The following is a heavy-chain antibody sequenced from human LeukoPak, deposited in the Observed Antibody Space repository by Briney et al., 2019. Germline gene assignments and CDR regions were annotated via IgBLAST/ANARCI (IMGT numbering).Heavy chain of an antibody. J-gene: IGHJ1*01. V-gene: IGHV3-33*01. Sequence: QPGGSLRLSCAVSGFTFSSYGMHWVRQVPGKGLEWVAVIWYDGSNKFYADSVKGRFTISRDNAKNTLFLQMNSLRAEDTAVYYCTRGNVLTGKYMVHWGQGTLVTVSS. D-gene: IGHD3-9*01. CDR2: IWYDGSNK. CDR3: TRGNVLTGKYMVH. CDR1: GFTFSSYG.